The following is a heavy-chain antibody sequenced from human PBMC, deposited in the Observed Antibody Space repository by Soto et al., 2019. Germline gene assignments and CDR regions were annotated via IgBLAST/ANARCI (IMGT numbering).Heavy chain of an antibody. J-gene: IGHJ5*02. CDR3: ARDPSITGTTSLDP. CDR1: GFTFSSYG. D-gene: IGHD1-7*01. CDR2: IWYDGSNK. V-gene: IGHV3-33*01. Sequence: QMQLVESGGGVVQPGRSLRLSCAASGFTFSSYGMHWVRQAPGKGLEWVAVIWYDGSNKYYADSVKGRFTISRDNSKNTLYLQMNSLRAEDTAVYYCARDPSITGTTSLDPWGQGTLVTVSS.